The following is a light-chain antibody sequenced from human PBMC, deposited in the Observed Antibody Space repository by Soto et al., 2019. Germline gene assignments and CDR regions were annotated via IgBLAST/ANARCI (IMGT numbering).Light chain of an antibody. J-gene: IGLJ2*01. CDR1: SSDVGSYNL. Sequence: QSALTQPASVSGSPGQSITISCTGTSSDVGSYNLVSWYQQHPGKAPKLMIYEGSKRPSGVSNRFSGSKSGNTASLTISGXXXXXEADYYCCSYAGSSTFVFGGGTKLTVL. CDR3: CSYAGSSTFV. V-gene: IGLV2-23*03. CDR2: EGS.